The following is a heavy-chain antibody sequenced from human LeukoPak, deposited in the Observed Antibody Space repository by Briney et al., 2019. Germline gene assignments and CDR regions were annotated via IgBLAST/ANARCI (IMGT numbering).Heavy chain of an antibody. Sequence: SETLSLTCTVSGGSISSYYWSWIRQPPGKGLEWIGEINDSGSSNYNPSLKSRVTISVDTSKNQFSLKLSSVTAADTAVYYCARGAEEYQLPPFDYWGQGTLVTVSS. D-gene: IGHD2-2*01. CDR3: ARGAEEYQLPPFDY. J-gene: IGHJ4*02. CDR1: GGSISSYY. V-gene: IGHV4-34*01. CDR2: INDSGSS.